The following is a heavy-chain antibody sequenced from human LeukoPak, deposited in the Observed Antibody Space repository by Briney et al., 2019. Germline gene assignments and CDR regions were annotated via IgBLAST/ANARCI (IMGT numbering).Heavy chain of an antibody. V-gene: IGHV3-33*06. J-gene: IGHJ3*02. CDR3: VKERGPFNGFDI. D-gene: IGHD3-3*02. CDR2: IWSNGINT. Sequence: GGSLRLSCAASGFTFSTYGMHWVRQTPGKGLEWVAVIWSNGINTYYADSVKGRFTFSRDNAKSTLSLQMNSLRAEDTAVYYCVKERGPFNGFDIWGLGTMVTVSS. CDR1: GFTFSTYG.